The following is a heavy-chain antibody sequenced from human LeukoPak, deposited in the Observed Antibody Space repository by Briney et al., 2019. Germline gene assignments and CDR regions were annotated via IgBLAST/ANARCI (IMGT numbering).Heavy chain of an antibody. J-gene: IGHJ3*02. CDR3: ARRTYYYDSSGSGGDAFDI. V-gene: IGHV4-38-2*02. CDR1: GYSISNGFY. CDR2: IHHSGST. D-gene: IGHD3-22*01. Sequence: PSETLSLTCTVSGYSISNGFYWGWIRQPPGNGLEWIVSIHHSGSTYYNPSLKSRVTISVDTSKNQFSLKLDSVTAADTAVDYCARRTYYYDSSGSGGDAFDIWGQGTMVTVSS.